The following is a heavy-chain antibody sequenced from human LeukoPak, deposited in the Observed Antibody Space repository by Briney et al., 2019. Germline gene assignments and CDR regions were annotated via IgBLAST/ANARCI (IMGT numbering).Heavy chain of an antibody. V-gene: IGHV3-30*04. CDR2: ISYDGSNE. Sequence: PGGSLRLSCAASGCTFSNYAMHWVRQAPGKGLEWVAFISYDGSNEFYADSVKGRFTVSRDTSKNTLYLQMNSLRPEDTAVFYCASPAAAAMSNYFYYYGMDVWGQGTTVTVSS. J-gene: IGHJ6*02. CDR1: GCTFSNYA. CDR3: ASPAAAAMSNYFYYYGMDV. D-gene: IGHD6-13*01.